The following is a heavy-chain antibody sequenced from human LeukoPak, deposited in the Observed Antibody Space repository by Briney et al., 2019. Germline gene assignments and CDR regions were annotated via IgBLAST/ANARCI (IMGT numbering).Heavy chain of an antibody. D-gene: IGHD3-22*01. V-gene: IGHV4-39*07. Sequence: SETLSLTCTVSGGSISSSSYYWGWIRQPPGKGLEWIGSIYYSGSTYYNPSLKSRVTISVDTSKNQFSLKLSSVTAADTAVYYCARVVPYYYDSSGYRVNWFDPWGQGTLVTVSS. CDR3: ARVVPYYYDSSGYRVNWFDP. J-gene: IGHJ5*02. CDR2: IYYSGST. CDR1: GGSISSSSYY.